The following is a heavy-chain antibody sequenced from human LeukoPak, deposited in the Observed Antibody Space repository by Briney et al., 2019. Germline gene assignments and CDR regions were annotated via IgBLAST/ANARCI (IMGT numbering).Heavy chain of an antibody. CDR3: ARGRYSSSSAADY. J-gene: IGHJ4*02. V-gene: IGHV1-8*01. CDR1: GYTFSSYD. Sequence: ASVKISCKASGYTFSSYDINWVRQASGQGLEWMGWMNPNSGNTGYAQKFQGRVTMTRNTSISTAYMELSSLRSEDTAVHYCARGRYSSSSAADYWGQGTLVTVSS. D-gene: IGHD6-6*01. CDR2: MNPNSGNT.